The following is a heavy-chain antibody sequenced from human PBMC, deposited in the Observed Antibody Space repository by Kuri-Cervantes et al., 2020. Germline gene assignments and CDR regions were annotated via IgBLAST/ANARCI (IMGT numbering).Heavy chain of an antibody. Sequence: ASVKVSCKASGYTFTGYYMHWVRQAPGQGLEWMGWINPNSGGTNYAQKFQGRVTMTRDTSISTAYMELSRLRSDDTAVYYCANDRDVGSSGWYEGMDVWGQGTTVTVSS. CDR1: GYTFTGYY. V-gene: IGHV1-2*02. J-gene: IGHJ6*02. CDR3: ANDRDVGSSGWYEGMDV. D-gene: IGHD6-19*01. CDR2: INPNSGGT.